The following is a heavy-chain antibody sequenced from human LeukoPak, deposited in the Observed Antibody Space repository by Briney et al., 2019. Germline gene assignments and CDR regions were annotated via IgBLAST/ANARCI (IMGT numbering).Heavy chain of an antibody. V-gene: IGHV3-7*01. Sequence: HTGGSLRLSCAASGFTFSSYWMSWVRQAPGKGLEWVANIKQDGSEKYYVDSVKGRFTISRDNAKNSLYLQMNSLRAEDTAVYYCARDPDRGGFGELYGYWGQGTLVTVSS. J-gene: IGHJ4*02. CDR1: GFTFSSYW. CDR2: IKQDGSEK. D-gene: IGHD3-10*01. CDR3: ARDPDRGGFGELYGY.